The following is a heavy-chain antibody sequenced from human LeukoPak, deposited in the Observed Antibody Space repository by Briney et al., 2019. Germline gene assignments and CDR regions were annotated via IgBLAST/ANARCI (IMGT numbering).Heavy chain of an antibody. Sequence: ASVTLTCTASGYIFTSYGFSWVRQPPGQGLEWMGCISAYNGNTNYAQQLQGIVIMITDTSTSTAFMLLRSLSSDATAVYYCARDKGGQHLVPNEAFDIWGQGTMVTVSS. CDR3: ARDKGGQHLVPNEAFDI. D-gene: IGHD6-13*01. CDR2: ISAYNGNT. CDR1: GYIFTSYG. J-gene: IGHJ3*02. V-gene: IGHV1-18*01.